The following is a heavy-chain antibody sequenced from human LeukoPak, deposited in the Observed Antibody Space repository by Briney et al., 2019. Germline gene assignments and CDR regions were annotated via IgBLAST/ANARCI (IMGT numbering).Heavy chain of an antibody. V-gene: IGHV1-69*05. J-gene: IGHJ1*01. CDR2: IIPIFGTA. Sequence: SVKVSCKASGGTFSSYAISWVRQAPGQGLERMGGIIPIFGTANYAQKFQGRATITTDESTSTAYMELSSLRSEDTAVYYCARAFTYYYDSSGYYPDRDWGQGTLVTVSS. CDR3: ARAFTYYYDSSGYYPDRD. CDR1: GGTFSSYA. D-gene: IGHD3-22*01.